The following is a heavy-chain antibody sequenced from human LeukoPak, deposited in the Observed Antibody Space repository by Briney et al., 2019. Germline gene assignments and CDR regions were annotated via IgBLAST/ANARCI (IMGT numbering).Heavy chain of an antibody. V-gene: IGHV3-74*01. Sequence: PGGSLRLSCAAPGFTFSSYWMHWVRQAPGKGLVWVSRINSDGSSTSYADSVKGRFTISRDNAKNTLYLQMNSLRAEDTAVYYCARATYDYVWGSYRYDFDFDYWGQGTLVTVSS. J-gene: IGHJ4*02. CDR2: INSDGSST. CDR3: ARATYDYVWGSYRYDFDFDY. D-gene: IGHD3-16*02. CDR1: GFTFSSYW.